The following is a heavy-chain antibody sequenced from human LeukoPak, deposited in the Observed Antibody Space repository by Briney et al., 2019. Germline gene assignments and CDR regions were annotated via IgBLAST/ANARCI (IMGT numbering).Heavy chain of an antibody. CDR3: AAYYYGSGSSPGFFDP. CDR1: GGSISSSSYY. CDR2: IYYAGTT. Sequence: PSETLSLTCAVSGGSISSSSYYWGWIRQAPGRGLECIGNIYYAGTTYYNPSLRSRVTISVDTTKGQFSLKLTSVTAADTGVYYCAAYYYGSGSSPGFFDPWGHGTLVTVSS. D-gene: IGHD3-10*01. V-gene: IGHV4-39*01. J-gene: IGHJ5*02.